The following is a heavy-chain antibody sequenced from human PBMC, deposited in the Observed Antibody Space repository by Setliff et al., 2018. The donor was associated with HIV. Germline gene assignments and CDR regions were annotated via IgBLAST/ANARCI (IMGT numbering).Heavy chain of an antibody. Sequence: GGSLRLSCADSGFTFTTYSMNWVRQAPGKGLEWVSSISSSSTYIDYADSVKGRFTISRDNAKNTLYLQMNSLTAEDTAVYYCAKGLVIFGALSDWVLDYWGQGTLVTVSS. CDR3: AKGLVIFGALSDWVLDY. CDR1: GFTFTTYS. V-gene: IGHV3-21*01. J-gene: IGHJ4*01. CDR2: ISSSSTYI. D-gene: IGHD3-3*02.